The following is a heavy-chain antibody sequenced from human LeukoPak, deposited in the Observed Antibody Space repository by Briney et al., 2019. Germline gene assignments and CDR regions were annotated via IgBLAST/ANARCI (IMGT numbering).Heavy chain of an antibody. D-gene: IGHD3-10*01. V-gene: IGHV4-38-2*02. CDR2: IYYSGST. Sequence: SETLSLTCTVSGYSISSGYYWGWIRQPPGKGLEWIGSIYYSGSTYYNPSLKSRVTISVDTSKNQFSLKLSSVTAADTAVYYCARHHGFGEYFDFWGQGTLVTVSS. CDR3: ARHHGFGEYFDF. J-gene: IGHJ4*02. CDR1: GYSISSGYY.